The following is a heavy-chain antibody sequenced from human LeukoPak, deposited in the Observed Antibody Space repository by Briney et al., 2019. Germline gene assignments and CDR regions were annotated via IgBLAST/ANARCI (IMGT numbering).Heavy chain of an antibody. CDR2: ISAYNGNT. Sequence: ASVKVSCKASGYTFTSYGISWVRQAPGQGLECMGWISAYNGNTNYAQKLQGRVTMTTDTSTSTAYMELRSLRSDDTAVYYCARVIIAAAGRYWYFDLWSRGTLVTVSS. CDR1: GYTFTSYG. D-gene: IGHD6-13*01. V-gene: IGHV1-18*01. CDR3: ARVIIAAAGRYWYFDL. J-gene: IGHJ2*01.